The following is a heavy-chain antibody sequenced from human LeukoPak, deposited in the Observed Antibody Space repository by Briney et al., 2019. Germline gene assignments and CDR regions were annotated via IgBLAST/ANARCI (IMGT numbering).Heavy chain of an antibody. Sequence: QPGGSLRLSCAASGFTFSSFPMSWVRQAPGKGLQWVSGITGRGGNTYYADSVEGRFTISRDNSKNTLSLQMDSLRAEDTAIYYCARDRAAFDSWGQGTLVTVSS. CDR1: GFTFSSFP. D-gene: IGHD6-25*01. CDR2: ITGRGGNT. CDR3: ARDRAAFDS. V-gene: IGHV3-23*01. J-gene: IGHJ4*02.